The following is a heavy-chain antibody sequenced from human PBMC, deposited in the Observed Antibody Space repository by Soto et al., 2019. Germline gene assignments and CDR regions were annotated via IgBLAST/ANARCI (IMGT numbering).Heavy chain of an antibody. CDR3: ARGGDSSSVRAFCSSGFDV. CDR1: GGTFNTYS. V-gene: IGHV1-69*18. J-gene: IGHJ6*02. CDR2: IIPFIGAP. Sequence: VQLVQSGAEVKKPGSSVKVSCKSSGGTFNTYSFGWLRQAPGQGLQWMGSIIPFIGAPKYAQNFQDRVTIPADESTTTAYMQLSGLKSDDSAVYFCARGGDSSSVRAFCSSGFDVWGQGTSVTVSS. D-gene: IGHD6-6*01.